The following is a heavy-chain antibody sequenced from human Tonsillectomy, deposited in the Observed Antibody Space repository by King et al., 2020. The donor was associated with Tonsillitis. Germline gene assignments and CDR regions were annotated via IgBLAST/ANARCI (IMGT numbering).Heavy chain of an antibody. CDR3: ARERIRITMVRGFTWFDP. J-gene: IGHJ5*02. D-gene: IGHD3-10*01. CDR1: GGSFSGYY. Sequence: VQLQQWGAGLLKPSETLSLTCAVYGGSFSGYYWSWIRQPPGKGLEWIGEINHSGSTNYNPSLKSRVTISVDTSKNQFSLKLSSVTAADTAVYYCARERIRITMVRGFTWFDPWGQGTLVTVSS. CDR2: INHSGST. V-gene: IGHV4-34*01.